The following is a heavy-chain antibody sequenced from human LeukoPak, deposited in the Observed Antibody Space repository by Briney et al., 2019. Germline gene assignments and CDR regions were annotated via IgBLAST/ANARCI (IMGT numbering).Heavy chain of an antibody. Sequence: SVKVSCKASGGTFSSYAISWVRQAPGQGLEWIGGIIPIFGTANYAQKFQGRVTITTDESTSTAYMELSSLRSEDTAVYYCARGGPQRIAARPWYFDYWGQGTLVTVSS. CDR2: IIPIFGTA. CDR1: GGTFSSYA. D-gene: IGHD6-6*01. CDR3: ARGGPQRIAARPWYFDY. J-gene: IGHJ4*02. V-gene: IGHV1-69*05.